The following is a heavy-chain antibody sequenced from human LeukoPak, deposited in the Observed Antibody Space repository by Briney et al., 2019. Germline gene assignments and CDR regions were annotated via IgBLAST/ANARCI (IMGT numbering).Heavy chain of an antibody. CDR2: IYYSGST. Sequence: SETLSLTCTVSGGSISSGGYYWSWIRQHPGKGLEWIGYIYYSGSTYYNPSLKSRVTISVDTSKNQFSLNLSSVTAADTAEYYCARLSSRWYFSPDYWGQGTLVTVSS. D-gene: IGHD6-19*01. CDR3: ARLSSRWYFSPDY. J-gene: IGHJ4*02. V-gene: IGHV4-31*03. CDR1: GGSISSGGYY.